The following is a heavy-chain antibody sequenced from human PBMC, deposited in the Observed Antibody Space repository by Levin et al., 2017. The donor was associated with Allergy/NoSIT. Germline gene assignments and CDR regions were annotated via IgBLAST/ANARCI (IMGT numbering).Heavy chain of an antibody. CDR2: IYPADSDT. Sequence: GESLKISCKGSGYSFTSYWIGWVRQLPGKGLEWMGIIYPADSDTRYSPSFQGQVTISADKSVSTAYLQWSSLQASDTAMYFCARRGLSGDHAVDIWGQGTMVIVSS. CDR3: ARRGLSGDHAVDI. CDR1: GYSFTSYW. J-gene: IGHJ3*02. D-gene: IGHD2/OR15-2a*01. V-gene: IGHV5-51*01.